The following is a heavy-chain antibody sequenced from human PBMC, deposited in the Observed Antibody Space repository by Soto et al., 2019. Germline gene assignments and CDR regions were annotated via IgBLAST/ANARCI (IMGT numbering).Heavy chain of an antibody. CDR1: GLTFSSYA. J-gene: IGHJ4*02. CDR3: AKEWSYSSGWSHVDY. Sequence: EVQLLESGGGLVQPGGSMRLSCAASGLTFSSYAMSWVRQAPGKGLEWVSAISGSGGSTYYADSVKGRFTISRDNSKNTLYLQMNSLRAEDTAVYYCAKEWSYSSGWSHVDYWGQGTLVTVSS. V-gene: IGHV3-23*01. CDR2: ISGSGGST. D-gene: IGHD6-19*01.